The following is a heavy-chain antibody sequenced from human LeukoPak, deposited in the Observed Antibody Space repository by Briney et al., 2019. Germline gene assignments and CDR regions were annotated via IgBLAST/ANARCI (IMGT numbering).Heavy chain of an antibody. V-gene: IGHV3-43*01. D-gene: IGHD3-22*01. CDR3: AKDTTYASSGSVIDN. CDR1: GFAFEDYT. CDR2: VSWDGSA. Sequence: GGSLRLSCAASGFAFEDYTMHWVRQAPGKSLEWVSLVSWDGSAYYGDSVKGRFTISRDTSKSSLYLQMDPLRPEATAFYYCAKDTTYASSGSVIDNWGQGTLVTVSS. J-gene: IGHJ4*02.